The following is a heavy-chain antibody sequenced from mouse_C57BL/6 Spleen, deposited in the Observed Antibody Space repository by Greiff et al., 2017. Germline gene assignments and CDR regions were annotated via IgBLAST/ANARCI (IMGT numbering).Heavy chain of an antibody. CDR2: INPSNGGT. CDR3: TSGGLYGGYYFDY. D-gene: IGHD1-1*02. J-gene: IGHJ2*01. CDR1: GYTFTSYW. V-gene: IGHV1-53*01. Sequence: VQLQQPGTELVKPGASVKLSCKASGYTFTSYWMHWVKQRPGQGLEWIGNINPSNGGTNYNEKFKSKATLTVDKSSSTAYMELRSLTSEDSAVYYCTSGGLYGGYYFDYWGQGTTLTVSS.